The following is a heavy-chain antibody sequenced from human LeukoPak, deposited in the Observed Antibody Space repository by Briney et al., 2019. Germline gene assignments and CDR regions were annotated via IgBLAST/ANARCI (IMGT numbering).Heavy chain of an antibody. Sequence: PGGSLRLSCEASGFTFSSYAMSWVRQAPGKGLEWVSAISGSGDSTYYADSVKGRFTIPRDNSKNTLYLQMNSLRAEDTAVYYCAKGHINYFDYWGQGTLVTVSS. D-gene: IGHD2-21*01. V-gene: IGHV3-23*01. CDR3: AKGHINYFDY. CDR1: GFTFSSYA. J-gene: IGHJ4*02. CDR2: ISGSGDST.